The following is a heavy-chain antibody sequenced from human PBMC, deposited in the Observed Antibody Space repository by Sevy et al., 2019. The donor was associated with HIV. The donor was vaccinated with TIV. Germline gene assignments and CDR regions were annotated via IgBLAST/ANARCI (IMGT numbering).Heavy chain of an antibody. CDR1: GFSFSAYW. J-gene: IGHJ4*02. Sequence: GGSLRLSCAASGFSFSAYWMNWVRQAPGKGLDWVANIKPDGSDKHYVDSAKGRFNITRDNAKNKLYLQMNSPRIEETAMYYCAQGTFGRFDSWGQGTLVTVST. CDR2: IKPDGSDK. D-gene: IGHD3-16*01. V-gene: IGHV3-7*01. CDR3: AQGTFGRFDS.